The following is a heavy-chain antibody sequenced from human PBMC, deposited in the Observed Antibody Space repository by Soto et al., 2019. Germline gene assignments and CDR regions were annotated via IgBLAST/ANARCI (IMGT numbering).Heavy chain of an antibody. D-gene: IGHD2-15*01. Sequence: QVPLQQSGPGLVKPSQTLSLTCAISGDSVSSNSAAWNWIRQSPSRGLEWLGRTYYRSKWYNDYAVSVKSRITINPDTSKNQFSLQLNSVTPEDTAVYYCARVGCSGGSCYQNYYYYMDVWGKGTTVTVSS. J-gene: IGHJ6*03. CDR3: ARVGCSGGSCYQNYYYYMDV. CDR2: TYYRSKWYN. CDR1: GDSVSSNSAA. V-gene: IGHV6-1*01.